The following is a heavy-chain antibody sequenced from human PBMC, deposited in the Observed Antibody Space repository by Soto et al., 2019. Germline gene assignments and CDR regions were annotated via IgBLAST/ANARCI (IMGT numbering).Heavy chain of an antibody. V-gene: IGHV4-34*01. CDR2: INHSGST. Sequence: QVQLQQWGAGLLKPSETLSLTCAVYGGSFSGYYWSWIRQPPGKGLEWIGEINHSGSTNYNPSPKSRVTISVDTSKNQFSLKLSSVTAADTAVYYCARLLIAAAGHFDYWGQGTLVTVSS. J-gene: IGHJ4*02. CDR1: GGSFSGYY. D-gene: IGHD6-13*01. CDR3: ARLLIAAAGHFDY.